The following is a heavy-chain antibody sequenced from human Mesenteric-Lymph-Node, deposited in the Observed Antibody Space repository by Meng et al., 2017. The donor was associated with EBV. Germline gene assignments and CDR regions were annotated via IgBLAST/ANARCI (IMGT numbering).Heavy chain of an antibody. Sequence: QRLLPESGPVLVKPSQTVSLTCAVSGGSIAGVSYWRWVRQPPGKGLEWIAFIHYSGDTYYNPSLKSRLTISVDTSKDQFSLRLRSVTAADTAVYYCARRSGSYYGYFDYWGQGTLVTVSS. D-gene: IGHD1-26*01. J-gene: IGHJ4*02. CDR1: GGSIAGVSY. CDR2: IHYSGDT. V-gene: IGHV4-30-4*01. CDR3: ARRSGSYYGYFDY.